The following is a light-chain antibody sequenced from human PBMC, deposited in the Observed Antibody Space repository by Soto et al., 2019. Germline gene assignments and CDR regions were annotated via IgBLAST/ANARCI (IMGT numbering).Light chain of an antibody. CDR2: DAS. CDR3: QQYGSSPVT. CDR1: QSVSSSS. V-gene: IGKV3-20*01. J-gene: IGKJ1*01. Sequence: ETVLTQSPGTLSLSPGERATLSCRASQSVSSSSLAWYQQRPGQAPRLLIHDASSRATGIPDRFSGSGSGTDFTLTISRLEPEDFAVYYCQQYGSSPVTFGQGTKVDIK.